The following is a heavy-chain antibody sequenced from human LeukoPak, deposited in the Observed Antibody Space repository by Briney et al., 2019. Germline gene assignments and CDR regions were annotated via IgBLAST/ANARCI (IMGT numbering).Heavy chain of an antibody. Sequence: PSETLSLTCAVYGGSFRGYYWSWIRQPPGKGLEWMGEINHSGSTNYNPALTSRVTISVDTSKTQFPLKLSSVTAADTAVYYCVRMGNYYGSGSYYSQPRPTPRFDPWGQGTLVTVSS. CDR2: INHSGST. D-gene: IGHD3-10*01. CDR1: GGSFRGYY. V-gene: IGHV4-34*01. J-gene: IGHJ5*02. CDR3: VRMGNYYGSGSYYSQPRPTPRFDP.